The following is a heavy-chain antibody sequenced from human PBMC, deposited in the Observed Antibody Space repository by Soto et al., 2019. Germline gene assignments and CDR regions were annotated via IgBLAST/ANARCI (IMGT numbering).Heavy chain of an antibody. CDR2: ISGSGGST. CDR3: AKGLGYYYDSSGYYAVDY. Sequence: GGSLRLSCAASGFTFSSYAMSWVRQAPGKGLEWVSAISGSGGSTYYADSVKGRFTISRDNSKNTLYLQMNSLRAEDTAVYYCAKGLGYYYDSSGYYAVDYWGQGTLVTVSS. CDR1: GFTFSSYA. V-gene: IGHV3-23*01. D-gene: IGHD3-22*01. J-gene: IGHJ4*02.